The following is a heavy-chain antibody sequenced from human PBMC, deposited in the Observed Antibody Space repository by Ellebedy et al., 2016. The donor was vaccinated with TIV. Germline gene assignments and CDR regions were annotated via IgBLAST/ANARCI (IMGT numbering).Heavy chain of an antibody. V-gene: IGHV4-34*01. CDR3: AAGKRWRPLDY. J-gene: IGHJ4*02. Sequence: SETLSLTXAIYGGSFSGYYWSWIRQPPGKGLEWIGEINHSGSTNYNPSLKSRVTISVDTSKNQFSLKLSSVTAADTAVYYCAAGKRWRPLDYWGQGTLVTVSS. D-gene: IGHD2-21*02. CDR2: INHSGST. CDR1: GGSFSGYY.